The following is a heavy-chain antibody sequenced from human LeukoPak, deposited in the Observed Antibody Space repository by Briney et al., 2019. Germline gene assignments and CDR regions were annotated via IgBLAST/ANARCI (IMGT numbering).Heavy chain of an antibody. CDR1: GFSFGSYA. J-gene: IGHJ5*02. D-gene: IGHD3-10*01. Sequence: GGSLRLSCAASGFSFGSYAMSWVRQAAGKGLEWVSEICGSVSGSGDCTHYADSVEGRFTISRDNSKNALYLQMNSLRAEDTAVYYCAKAPYRRHNYGSGNWFDPWGQGTLVTVSS. V-gene: IGHV3-23*01. CDR2: ICGSVSGSGDCT. CDR3: AKAPYRRHNYGSGNWFDP.